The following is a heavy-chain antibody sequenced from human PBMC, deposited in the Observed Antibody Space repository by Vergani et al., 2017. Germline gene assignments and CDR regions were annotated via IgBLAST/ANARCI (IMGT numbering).Heavy chain of an antibody. CDR2: ISSSSSYI. D-gene: IGHD4-17*01. J-gene: IGHJ6*02. V-gene: IGHV3-21*01. CDR1: EFTFSTYS. CDR3: ARSTVTTYYYSGMDV. Sequence: EVQLVESGGGLVKPGGSLRLSCAASEFTFSTYSMNWVRQAPGKGLEWVSSISSSSSYIYYADSVKGRFTISRDNAKNSPYLQMNSLRAEDTAVYYCARSTVTTYYYSGMDVWGQGTTVTVSS.